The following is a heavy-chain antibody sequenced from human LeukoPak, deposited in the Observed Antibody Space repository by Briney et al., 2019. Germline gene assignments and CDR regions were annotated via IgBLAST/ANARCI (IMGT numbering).Heavy chain of an antibody. V-gene: IGHV3-7*01. CDR3: VYVAYNWNPGSA. CDR2: IGQDGSAK. J-gene: IGHJ5*02. CDR1: GGSISSSNW. D-gene: IGHD1-20*01. Sequence: ETLSLTCAVSGGSISSSNWWSWVRQPPGKGLEWVASIGQDGSAKTYVESVKGRFTISRDNAKNSVYLQMNSLTAEDTAIYYCVYVAYNWNPGSAWGQGTLVTVSS.